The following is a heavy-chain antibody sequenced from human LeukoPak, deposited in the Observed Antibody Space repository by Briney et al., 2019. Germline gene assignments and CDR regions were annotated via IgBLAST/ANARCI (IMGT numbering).Heavy chain of an antibody. Sequence: ASVKVSCKASGYSFTGYFIHWVRQGPGQGREWMGCIDPNSGDTKYAQKFQGRVSMPRDTSTRTAYMELSRLRSDDTAVYFCARSGSTGYSLDYWGQGTLVTVSS. CDR2: IDPNSGDT. D-gene: IGHD3-22*01. J-gene: IGHJ4*02. CDR3: ARSGSTGYSLDY. CDR1: GYSFTGYF. V-gene: IGHV1-2*02.